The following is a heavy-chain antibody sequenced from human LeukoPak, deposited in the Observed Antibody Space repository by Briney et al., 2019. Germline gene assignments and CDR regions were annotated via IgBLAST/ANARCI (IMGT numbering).Heavy chain of an antibody. Sequence: PSGTLSLTCAVSGGSISSSNWWSWVRQPPGKGLEWIGEIYHSGSTNYNPSLRSRVTISIDTSKNQFSLKLSSMTAADTAMYFCARDPYSSAWQNYHGMDVWGQGTTVTVSS. CDR3: ARDPYSSAWQNYHGMDV. J-gene: IGHJ6*02. CDR2: IYHSGST. D-gene: IGHD6-19*01. CDR1: GGSISSSNW. V-gene: IGHV4-4*02.